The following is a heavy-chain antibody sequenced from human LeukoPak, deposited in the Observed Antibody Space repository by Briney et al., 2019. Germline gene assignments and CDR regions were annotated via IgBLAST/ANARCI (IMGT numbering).Heavy chain of an antibody. J-gene: IGHJ6*03. CDR3: VRGNVKHYHSVADEYYYYMDV. V-gene: IGHV4-34*01. CDR1: GDSFSGFY. CDR2: TSYSGTP. Sequence: SETLSLTCDVHGDSFSGFYWTWVRQAPGKGLEWIGETSYSGTPRYHPSLNSRLTITLDTSQKKISLTLSPVTAADTAVYFCVRGNVKHYHSVADEYYYYMDVWGKGTAVIVSS. D-gene: IGHD6-19*01.